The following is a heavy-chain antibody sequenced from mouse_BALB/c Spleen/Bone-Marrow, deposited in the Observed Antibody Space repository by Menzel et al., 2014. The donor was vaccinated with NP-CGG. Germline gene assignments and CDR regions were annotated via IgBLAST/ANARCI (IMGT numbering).Heavy chain of an antibody. CDR3: ARGGHDFSSDY. V-gene: IGHV1-69*01. Sequence: VQVVESGAEFVMPGASVKMSCKASGYTFTDKWMHWVKQRPGQGLEWIGAIDTSDSYINYNQKFKGKASLTVDASSSTAYMRLSSLTSDDSAVYYCARGGHDFSSDYWGQGTSVIVSS. J-gene: IGHJ4*01. CDR1: GYTFTDKW. D-gene: IGHD2-4*01. CDR2: IDTSDSYI.